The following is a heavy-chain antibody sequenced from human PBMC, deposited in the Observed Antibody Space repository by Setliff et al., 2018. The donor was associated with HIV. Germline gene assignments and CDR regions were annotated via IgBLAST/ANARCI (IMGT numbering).Heavy chain of an antibody. CDR2: IYYSGGT. CDR3: ARENGWLFGWFDP. Sequence: PSETLSLTCTVSGDSIASGGYSWTWIRQPPGEALEWIGYIYYSGGTSYSGTTYYNPSVASRITISGDTSKNQFSLKLTSVTAADTAIYYCARENGWLFGWFDPWGQGTPVTVSS. V-gene: IGHV4-30-4*08. D-gene: IGHD3-22*01. CDR1: GDSIASGGYS. J-gene: IGHJ5*02.